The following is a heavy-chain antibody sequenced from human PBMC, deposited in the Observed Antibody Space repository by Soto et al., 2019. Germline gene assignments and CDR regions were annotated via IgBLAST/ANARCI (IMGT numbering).Heavy chain of an antibody. Sequence: EVQLLESGGGLVQPGGSLRLSCAASGFTFSSYGMSWVRQAPGKGLEWVSSISGGGGSTYYADSVKGRFTISRDNSKNKLYLQVSRLRAEDTAVYYCANRNDYGSGSYFPFDHWGQGTLVTVSS. J-gene: IGHJ4*02. CDR3: ANRNDYGSGSYFPFDH. CDR1: GFTFSSYG. D-gene: IGHD3-10*01. V-gene: IGHV3-23*01. CDR2: ISGGGGST.